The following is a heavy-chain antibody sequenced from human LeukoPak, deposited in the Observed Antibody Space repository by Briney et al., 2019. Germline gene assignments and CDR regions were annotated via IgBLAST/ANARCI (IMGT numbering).Heavy chain of an antibody. V-gene: IGHV3-30-3*01. D-gene: IGHD3-3*01. J-gene: IGHJ5*02. CDR3: ARGYDFWSGYYSNWFDP. CDR2: ISYDGSNK. CDR1: GFTFSSYA. Sequence: GGSLRLSCAASGFTFSSYAMHWVRQAPGKGLEWVAVISYDGSNKYYADSVKGRFTISRDNSKNTLYLQMNSLRAEDTAVYYCARGYDFWSGYYSNWFDPWGQGTPVTVSS.